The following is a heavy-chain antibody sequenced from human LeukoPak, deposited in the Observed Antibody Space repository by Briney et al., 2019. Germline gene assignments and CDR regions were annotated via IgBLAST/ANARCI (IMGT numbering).Heavy chain of an antibody. J-gene: IGHJ4*02. CDR3: VRYRSGSNRFDY. V-gene: IGHV4-39*01. Sequence: SETLSLTCIVSGDSISGKTYSWGWVRQPPGKGLEWIGYMYYSENTYYNPSLKSRVTISVDTPRIQFSLKLSSVTAADTAVYYCVRYRSGSNRFDYWGQGTLVTVSS. D-gene: IGHD6-19*01. CDR2: MYYSENT. CDR1: GDSISGKTYS.